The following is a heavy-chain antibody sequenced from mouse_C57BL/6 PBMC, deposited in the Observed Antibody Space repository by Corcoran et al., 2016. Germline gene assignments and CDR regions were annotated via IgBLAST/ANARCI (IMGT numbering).Heavy chain of an antibody. CDR3: ARSDYYGSSLGYFDY. J-gene: IGHJ2*01. V-gene: IGHV9-3*01. CDR1: GYTFTTYG. D-gene: IGHD1-1*01. CDR2: INTYSGVP. Sequence: QIQLVQSGPELKKPGETVKISCKASGYTFTTYGMSWVKQAPGKGLKWMGWINTYSGVPTYADDFKGRFAFSLETSASTAYLQINNLKNEDTATYFCARSDYYGSSLGYFDYWGQGTTLTVSS.